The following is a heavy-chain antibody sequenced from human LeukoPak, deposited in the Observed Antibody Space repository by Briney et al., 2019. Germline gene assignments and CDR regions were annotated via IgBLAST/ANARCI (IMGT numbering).Heavy chain of an antibody. CDR3: ARGGSVAAADYWYFDL. J-gene: IGHJ2*01. CDR1: GFTFSSYS. Sequence: GGSLRLSCAASGFTFSSYSMNWVRQAPGKGLEWISYISSSTSTIYYADSVKGRFTISRDNARNSLNLQMNSLRAEDTAVYYCARGGSVAAADYWYFDLWGRGTLVTVSS. CDR2: ISSSTSTI. D-gene: IGHD6-13*01. V-gene: IGHV3-48*04.